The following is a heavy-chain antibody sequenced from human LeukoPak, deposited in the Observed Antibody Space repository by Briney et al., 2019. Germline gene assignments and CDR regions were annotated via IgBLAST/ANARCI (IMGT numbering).Heavy chain of an antibody. Sequence: SETLSLTCTGSGGSISSYYWSWIRQPPGKGLEWIGYIYYSGSTNYNPSLKSRVTISVDTSKNQFSLKLSSVTAADTAVYYCARGTDSSGWSLFDYWGQGTLVTVSS. CDR3: ARGTDSSGWSLFDY. V-gene: IGHV4-59*08. J-gene: IGHJ4*02. D-gene: IGHD6-19*01. CDR2: IYYSGST. CDR1: GGSISSYY.